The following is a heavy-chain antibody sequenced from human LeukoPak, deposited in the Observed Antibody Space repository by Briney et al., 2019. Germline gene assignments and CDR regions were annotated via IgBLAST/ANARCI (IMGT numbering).Heavy chain of an antibody. Sequence: TSSETLSLTCTVSGGSIISTYYWGWIRQPPGKGLEWIGSIYHSGSTYYNPSLKSRVTISVDTSKNQFSLKLSSVTAADTAVYYCARVVQDRGVISYYFDYWGQGTLVTVSS. CDR2: IYHSGST. V-gene: IGHV4-38-2*02. CDR1: GGSIISTYY. J-gene: IGHJ4*02. CDR3: ARVVQDRGVISYYFDY. D-gene: IGHD3-10*01.